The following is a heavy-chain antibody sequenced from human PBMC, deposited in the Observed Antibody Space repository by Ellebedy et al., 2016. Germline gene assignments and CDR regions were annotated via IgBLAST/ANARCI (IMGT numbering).Heavy chain of an antibody. Sequence: GGSLRLSXAASGFTFSSYAMSWVRQAPGTGLEWVSDISGGGGSMFYVDSVKGRFTISRDNSKNTLYLQMNSLRAEDTAVYYCAKAPGPMGNYWYFDLWGRGTLVSVSS. D-gene: IGHD3-10*01. CDR1: GFTFSSYA. V-gene: IGHV3-23*01. J-gene: IGHJ2*01. CDR3: AKAPGPMGNYWYFDL. CDR2: ISGGGGSM.